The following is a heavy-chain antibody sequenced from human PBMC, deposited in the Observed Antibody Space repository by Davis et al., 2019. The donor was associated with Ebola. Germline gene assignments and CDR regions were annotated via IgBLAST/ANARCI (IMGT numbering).Heavy chain of an antibody. CDR3: ATGPLRYYNTYYYGMDV. CDR2: FDPEDGET. V-gene: IGHV1-24*01. Sequence: ASVKVSCKVSGYTLTELSMHWVRQAPGKGLEWMGGFDPEDGETIYAQKFQGRVTMTEDTSTDTAYMELSSLRSEDTAVYYCATGPLRYYNTYYYGMDVWGQGTTVTVSS. D-gene: IGHD3-9*01. CDR1: GYTLTELS. J-gene: IGHJ6*02.